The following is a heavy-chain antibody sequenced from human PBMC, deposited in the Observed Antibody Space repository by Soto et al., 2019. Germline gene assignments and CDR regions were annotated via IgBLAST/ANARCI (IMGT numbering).Heavy chain of an antibody. CDR1: GGSISSSNW. Sequence: SETLSLTCAVSGGSISSSNWWSWVRQPPGMGLEWIGEIYHSGSTNYNPSLKSRVTISVDKSKNQFSLKLSSVTAADTAVYYCARAAMGGSSWPFDYWGQGTLVTVS. CDR2: IYHSGST. D-gene: IGHD6-13*01. CDR3: ARAAMGGSSWPFDY. J-gene: IGHJ4*02. V-gene: IGHV4-4*02.